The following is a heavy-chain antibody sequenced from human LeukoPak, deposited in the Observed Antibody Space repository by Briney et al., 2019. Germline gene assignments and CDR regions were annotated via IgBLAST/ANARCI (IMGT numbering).Heavy chain of an antibody. CDR1: GYTFTSHD. CDR2: MSPNSGDT. V-gene: IGHV1-8*01. D-gene: IGHD7-27*01. J-gene: IGHJ4*02. Sequence: ASVKVSCKASGYTFTSHDINWVRQATGQGLEWMGWMSPNSGDTGYAQKFQGRVTMTSDSSISTAYMELSSLRSENTAIYYCVRTPPNWGFDYWGQGTLVTVSS. CDR3: VRTPPNWGFDY.